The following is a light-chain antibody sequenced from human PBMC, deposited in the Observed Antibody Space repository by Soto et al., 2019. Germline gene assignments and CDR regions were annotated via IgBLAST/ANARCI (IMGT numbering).Light chain of an antibody. CDR2: GAS. V-gene: IGKV3-15*01. CDR1: QSVSSN. CDR3: QEYIRWPIT. Sequence: EIVVTQSAATLPLSKGERATLSCRASQSVSSNLAWYQQKPGQAPSLLIYGASTRATGTPARFSGSGSGTELTLTISSLQSEDFAVYYCQEYIRWPITCGGGTKVDIK. J-gene: IGKJ4*01.